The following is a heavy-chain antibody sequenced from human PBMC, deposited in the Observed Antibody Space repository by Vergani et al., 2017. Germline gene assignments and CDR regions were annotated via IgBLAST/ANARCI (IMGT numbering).Heavy chain of an antibody. Sequence: EVQLLESGGGLVQPGGSLRLSCAASGFTFSSYGMSWVRQAPGKGLEWVSAFSGSGGGTYYADSVKGRFTISRDNSKNTLYLQMNSLRAEDTAVYYCAREPLCGGDRECYFDYWGQGTLVTVSS. CDR2: FSGSGGGT. CDR3: AREPLCGGDRECYFDY. CDR1: GFTFSSYG. J-gene: IGHJ4*02. V-gene: IGHV3-23*01. D-gene: IGHD2-21*01.